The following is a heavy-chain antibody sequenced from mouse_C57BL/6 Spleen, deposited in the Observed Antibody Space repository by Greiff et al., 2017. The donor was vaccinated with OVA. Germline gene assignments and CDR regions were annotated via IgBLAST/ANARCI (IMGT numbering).Heavy chain of an antibody. D-gene: IGHD4-1*01. Sequence: EVKLQESGPGLVKPSQSLSLSCSVTGYSITSGYYWNWIRQFPGNKLAWMGYISYDGSNNYNPSLNNRISITRDTSKNQFFLKLNSVTTEDTATYYCARDNLGRYAMDYWGQGTSVTVS. CDR3: ARDNLGRYAMDY. J-gene: IGHJ4*01. CDR2: ISYDGSN. CDR1: GYSITSGYY. V-gene: IGHV3-6*01.